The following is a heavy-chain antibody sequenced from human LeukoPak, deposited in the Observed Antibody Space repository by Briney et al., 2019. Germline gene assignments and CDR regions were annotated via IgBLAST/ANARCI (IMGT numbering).Heavy chain of an antibody. CDR2: IYTSGST. CDR3: ARGYCSSTSCYFHFDY. D-gene: IGHD2-2*01. Sequence: SETLSLTCTVSGGSISSYYWSWIRQPAGKGLEWIGRIYTSGSTNYNPSLKSRVTMSVDTSKNQFSLKLSSVTAADTAVYYCARGYCSSTSCYFHFDYWGQGTLVTVSS. J-gene: IGHJ4*02. CDR1: GGSISSYY. V-gene: IGHV4-4*07.